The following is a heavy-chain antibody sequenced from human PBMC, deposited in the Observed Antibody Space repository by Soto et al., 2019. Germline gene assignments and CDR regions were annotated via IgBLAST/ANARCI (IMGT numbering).Heavy chain of an antibody. V-gene: IGHV3-33*01. J-gene: IGHJ6*01. D-gene: IGHD1-1*01. CDR1: GFIFSEYG. CDR2: IYYDGSNE. Sequence: PGGSLRLSCGASGFIFSEYGMHWVRQAPGKGLEWVAVIYYDGSNEHYSESVRGRFTISRDNSKNMLYLEMNSLRAEDTAIYYCARWWNDEEWVETMDVWGQGTTVTVPS. CDR3: ARWWNDEEWVETMDV.